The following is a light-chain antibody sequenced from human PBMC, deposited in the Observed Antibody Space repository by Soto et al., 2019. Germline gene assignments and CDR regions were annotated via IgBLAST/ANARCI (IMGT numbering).Light chain of an antibody. CDR1: QSVSSN. Sequence: EIVMTQSPATLSVSPGERATLSCRASQSVSSNLAWYQQKPGHAPRLLIYGASTRAAGITARFSGSGSGTEFTLTISSLQSEDVAVYYCQQYNNWPPITFGQGTRLEIK. CDR3: QQYNNWPPIT. CDR2: GAS. J-gene: IGKJ5*01. V-gene: IGKV3-15*01.